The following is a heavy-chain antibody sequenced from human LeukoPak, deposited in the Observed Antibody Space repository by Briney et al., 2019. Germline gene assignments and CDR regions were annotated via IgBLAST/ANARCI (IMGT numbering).Heavy chain of an antibody. CDR2: INQDAGEK. J-gene: IGHJ4*02. CDR1: GFTFSTCW. D-gene: IGHD4-23*01. CDR3: ANSLVTGSFDY. V-gene: IGHV3-7*01. Sequence: PGGSLRLSCAASGFTFSTCWMSWVRQTPGKGLEWVANINQDAGEKYYVDPVKGRFTISRDNAKNSLYLQMNSLRAEDTAVYYCANSLVTGSFDYWGQGTLVTVSS.